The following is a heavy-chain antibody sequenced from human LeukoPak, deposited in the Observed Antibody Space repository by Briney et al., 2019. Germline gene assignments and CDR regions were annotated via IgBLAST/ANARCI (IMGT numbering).Heavy chain of an antibody. CDR1: GDSIQSYF. J-gene: IGHJ5*02. D-gene: IGHD2-2*01. Sequence: SETLSLTCPVSGDSIQSYFWSWIRQSPGKGLGWIGHVHLTENAKSNPSLKSRVTISLDTSKRQFSLRVTSVTAADTAVYYCARSKAHLSTSWYGTWFDPWGQGTLVTVSS. CDR2: VHLTENA. CDR3: ARSKAHLSTSWYGTWFDP. V-gene: IGHV4-59*01.